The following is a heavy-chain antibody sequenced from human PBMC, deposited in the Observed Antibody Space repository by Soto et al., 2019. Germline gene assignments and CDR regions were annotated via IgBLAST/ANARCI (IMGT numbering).Heavy chain of an antibody. CDR2: ISSSSSYI. Sequence: PWGSLRLSCAASGFTFSSYSMNWVRQAPGKGLEWVSSISSSSSYIYYADSVKGRFTISRDNAKNSLYLQMNSLRAEDTAVYYCARDPDYVAQYFQHWGQGTLVTVSS. J-gene: IGHJ1*01. V-gene: IGHV3-21*01. D-gene: IGHD4-17*01. CDR3: ARDPDYVAQYFQH. CDR1: GFTFSSYS.